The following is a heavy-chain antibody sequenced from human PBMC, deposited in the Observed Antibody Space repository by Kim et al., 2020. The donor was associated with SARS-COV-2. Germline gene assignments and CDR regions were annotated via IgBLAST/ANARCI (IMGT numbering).Heavy chain of an antibody. CDR2: ISSSGSTI. CDR3: ARGNYDYVWGSYRYTFYVDY. J-gene: IGHJ4*02. Sequence: GGSLRLSCAASGFTFSDYYMSWIRQAPGKGLEWVSYISSSGSTIYYADSVKGRFTISRDNAKNSLYLQMNSLRAEDTAVYYCARGNYDYVWGSYRYTFYVDYWGQGTLVTVSS. D-gene: IGHD3-16*02. V-gene: IGHV3-11*04. CDR1: GFTFSDYY.